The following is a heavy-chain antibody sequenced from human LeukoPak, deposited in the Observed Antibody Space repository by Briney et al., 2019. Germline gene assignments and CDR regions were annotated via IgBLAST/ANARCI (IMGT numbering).Heavy chain of an antibody. V-gene: IGHV3-48*03. CDR2: IRSSGSTI. CDR1: GFTFSSYE. J-gene: IGHJ3*02. CDR3: ARGIATVTTEGDAFDI. D-gene: IGHD4-17*01. Sequence: GGSLRLSCAASGFTFSSYEMNWVRQAPGKGLEWVSYIRSSGSTIYYADSVKGRFTISRDNAKNSLYLQMNSLRAEDTAVYYCARGIATVTTEGDAFDIWGQGTMVTVSS.